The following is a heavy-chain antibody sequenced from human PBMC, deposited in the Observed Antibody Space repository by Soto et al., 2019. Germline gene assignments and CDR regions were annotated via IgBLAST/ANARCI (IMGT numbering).Heavy chain of an antibody. CDR1: GYTFTKYG. CDR3: AREGRLESQALDI. Sequence: QVQLVQSGAEVKKPGASVKVSCKASGYTFTKYGISWVRQAPGQGLEWMGWISAYNVHTNYARTLQGRLTLTTDTSTSTAYMELRSLRSADTAVYYCAREGRLESQALDIWGQGTMVTVSS. CDR2: ISAYNVHT. V-gene: IGHV1-18*01. J-gene: IGHJ3*02. D-gene: IGHD1-1*01.